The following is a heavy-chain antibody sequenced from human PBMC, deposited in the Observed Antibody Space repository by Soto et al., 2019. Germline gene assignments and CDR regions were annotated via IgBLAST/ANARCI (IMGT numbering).Heavy chain of an antibody. D-gene: IGHD6-19*01. J-gene: IGHJ4*02. V-gene: IGHV3-23*01. CDR1: GFTFSSYA. CDR3: AKDLVFEYSSGWYDY. CDR2: ISGSGGST. Sequence: LRLSCAASGFTFSSYAMSWVRQAPGKGLEWVSAISGSGGSTYYADSVKGRFTISRDNSKNTLYLQMDSLRAEDTAVYYCAKDLVFEYSSGWYDYWGQGTLVTVSS.